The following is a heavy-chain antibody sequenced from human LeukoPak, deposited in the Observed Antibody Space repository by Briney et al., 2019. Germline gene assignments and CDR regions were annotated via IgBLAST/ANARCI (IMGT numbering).Heavy chain of an antibody. Sequence: LRLSCAASRFTISSDRMHCVRQAPAPVLAWVAVIWYDGSNKYYADSVKGRFTISRGNSKNTLYLQMNSLRAEDAAVYYCARGRAAAGWFDYWGQGTLVTVSS. V-gene: IGHV3-33*01. CDR2: IWYDGSNK. J-gene: IGHJ4*02. D-gene: IGHD6-13*01. CDR3: ARGRAAAGWFDY. CDR1: RFTISSDR.